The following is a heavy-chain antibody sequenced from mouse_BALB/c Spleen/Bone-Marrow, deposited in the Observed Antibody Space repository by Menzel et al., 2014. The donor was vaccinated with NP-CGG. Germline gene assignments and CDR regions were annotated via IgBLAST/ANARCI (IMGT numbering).Heavy chain of an antibody. CDR2: IDPANGNT. Sequence: VQLQQSGAELVKPGASVKLSCTASGFNIKDTYMYWVKQRPEQGLEWIGRIDPANGNTKYDPKFQGKATITADTSSNTAHLQLSSLTSEDTAVYYCARWEYYAMDYWGQGTSVTVSS. CDR1: GFNIKDTY. J-gene: IGHJ4*01. D-gene: IGHD4-1*01. V-gene: IGHV14-3*02. CDR3: ARWEYYAMDY.